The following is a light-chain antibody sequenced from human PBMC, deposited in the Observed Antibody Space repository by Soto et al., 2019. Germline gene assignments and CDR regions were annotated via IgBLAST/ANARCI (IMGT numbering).Light chain of an antibody. CDR3: QQFDDWPT. Sequence: DIQMTQSPSTLSGSVGDRVTITCRASQTISSWLAWYQQKPGKAPKLLIYKASTLKSGVPSRFSGSGSGTEFTLTISSLQSEDFGVYYCQQFDDWPTFGQGTKVDIK. CDR2: KAS. CDR1: QTISSW. V-gene: IGKV1-5*03. J-gene: IGKJ1*01.